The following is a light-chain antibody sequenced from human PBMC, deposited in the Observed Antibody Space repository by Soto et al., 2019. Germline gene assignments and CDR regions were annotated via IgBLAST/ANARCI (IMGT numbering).Light chain of an antibody. V-gene: IGKV1-39*01. J-gene: IGKJ1*01. CDR3: QQSYGTPRT. CDR2: DTS. Sequence: DIQMTQSPSSLSASVGDRVTITCRASQSIRSFLNWYQLKPGKAPKPLIYDTSSLQSGVPSRFSGSGSGTDFTLTISSLQPEDFATYYCQQSYGTPRTFGQGTRVEVK. CDR1: QSIRSF.